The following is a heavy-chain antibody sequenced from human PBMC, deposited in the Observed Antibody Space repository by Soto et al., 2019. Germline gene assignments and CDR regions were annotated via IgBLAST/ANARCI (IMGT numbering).Heavy chain of an antibody. V-gene: IGHV3-21*01. J-gene: IGHJ5*02. Sequence: EVQLVESGGGLVKPGGSLRLSCAASGFTFSSYSMNWVRQAPGKGLEWVSSISSSSSYIYYADSVKGRFTISRDNAKNSLYLQMNSLRAEDTAVYYCVGAAAGTGWFDPWGQGTLVTDSS. D-gene: IGHD6-13*01. CDR2: ISSSSSYI. CDR1: GFTFSSYS. CDR3: VGAAAGTGWFDP.